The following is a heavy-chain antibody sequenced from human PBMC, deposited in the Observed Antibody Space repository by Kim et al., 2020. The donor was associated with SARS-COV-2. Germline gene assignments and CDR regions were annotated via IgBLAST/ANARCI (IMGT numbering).Heavy chain of an antibody. CDR2: T. CDR3: AKFVANPFFDY. J-gene: IGHJ4*02. V-gene: IGHV3-23*01. Sequence: TYYADSVRGRLTIPRDNSNNTLYRQMNSLGADDTAVYYCAKFVANPFFDYWGQGILVTVSS. D-gene: IGHD7-27*01.